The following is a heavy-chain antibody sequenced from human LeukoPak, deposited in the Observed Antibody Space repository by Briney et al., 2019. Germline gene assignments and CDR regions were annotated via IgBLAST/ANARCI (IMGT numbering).Heavy chain of an antibody. V-gene: IGHV3-23*01. J-gene: IGHJ4*02. Sequence: GGSLRLSCAASGFTFSTYAMSWVRQAPGKGLEWVSSIGGSGDITYYADSVKGRFTISRDNSKNTLYLQMNSLRAEDTAMYYCVKSSAPGTFSFFDFWGQGTLVIVSS. CDR1: GFTFSTYA. CDR3: VKSSAPGTFSFFDF. CDR2: IGGSGDIT. D-gene: IGHD6-13*01.